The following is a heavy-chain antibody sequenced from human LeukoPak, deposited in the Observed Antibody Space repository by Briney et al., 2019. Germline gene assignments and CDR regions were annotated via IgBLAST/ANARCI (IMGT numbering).Heavy chain of an antibody. CDR2: GRSKANSYAT. D-gene: IGHD3-22*01. V-gene: IGHV3-73*01. CDR1: GVTFSGSV. CDR3: TSRYYYDSSGYYYLFDY. Sequence: GGSLTLSCAASGVTFSGSVHWGRAASGKGLGWVGRGRSKANSYATSYAASVKGRFTISRDDSKNTAYLQMHSLQPEDTAVYYCTSRYYYDSSGYYYLFDYWGQGTLVTVSS. J-gene: IGHJ4*02.